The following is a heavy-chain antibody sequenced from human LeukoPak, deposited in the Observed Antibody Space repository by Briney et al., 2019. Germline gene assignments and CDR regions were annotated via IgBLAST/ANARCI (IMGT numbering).Heavy chain of an antibody. D-gene: IGHD2-2*01. J-gene: IGHJ4*02. V-gene: IGHV3-23*01. CDR1: GFTFSSYA. CDR2: ISGSGGST. CDR3: AKGGCSSTSXXSFDY. Sequence: GGSLRLSCAASGFTFSSYAMSWVRQAPGKGLEWVSAISGSGGSTYYADSVKGRFTISRDNSKNTLYLQMNSLRAEDTAVYYCAKGGCSSTSXXSFDYWGQGTLVTVSS.